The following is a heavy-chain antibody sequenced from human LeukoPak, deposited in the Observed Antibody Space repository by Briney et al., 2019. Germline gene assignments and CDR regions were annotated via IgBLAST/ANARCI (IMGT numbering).Heavy chain of an antibody. CDR2: LSGSGNDA. CDR1: GFTFNSHP. Sequence: GGSLRLSCAASGFTFNSHPMSWVRQAPGKGLEWVSTLSGSGNDAFYAGSVGGRFTTSRDNSKNTLYLQMSSLGAEDTAIYYCAKDLPNFFDFWGQGTLVTVSS. V-gene: IGHV3-23*01. J-gene: IGHJ4*02. CDR3: AKDLPNFFDF.